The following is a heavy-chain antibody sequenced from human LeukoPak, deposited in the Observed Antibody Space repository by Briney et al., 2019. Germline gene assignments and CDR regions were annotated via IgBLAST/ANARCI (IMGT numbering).Heavy chain of an antibody. CDR2: IYYSGST. D-gene: IGHD2-2*01. CDR1: GGSISSYY. J-gene: IGHJ4*02. CDR3: ARGVVPAAPTLFAY. Sequence: SETLSLTCTVSGGSISSYYWGWIRQPPGKGLEWIGYIYYSGSTNYNPSLKSRVTISVDTSKNQFSLKLSSVTAADTAVYYCARGVVPAAPTLFAYWGQGTLVTVSS. V-gene: IGHV4-59*01.